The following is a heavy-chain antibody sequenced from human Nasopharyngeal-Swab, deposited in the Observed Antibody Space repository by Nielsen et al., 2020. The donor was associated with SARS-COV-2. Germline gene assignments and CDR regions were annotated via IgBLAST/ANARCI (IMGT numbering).Heavy chain of an antibody. CDR2: IKQDGSEK. Sequence: VRQMPGKGLEWVANIKQDGSEKYYVDSVKGRFTISRDNSKNTLYLQMNSLRAEDTAVYYCAKAYYDFWSGYRLITGTTHFDYWGQGTLVTVSS. J-gene: IGHJ4*02. V-gene: IGHV3-7*05. D-gene: IGHD3-3*01. CDR3: AKAYYDFWSGYRLITGTTHFDY.